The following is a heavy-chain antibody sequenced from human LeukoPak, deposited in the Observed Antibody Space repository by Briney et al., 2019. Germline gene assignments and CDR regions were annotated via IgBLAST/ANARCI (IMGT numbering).Heavy chain of an antibody. D-gene: IGHD5-18*01. Sequence: GESLKISCKGSGYSFTSYWIGWVRQMPGKGLEWMGITYPGDSDTRYSPSFQGQVTISADKSISTAYLQWSSLKASDTAMYYCARSRVDSYHTIGWASDIWGQGTMVTVSS. V-gene: IGHV5-51*01. CDR2: TYPGDSDT. CDR3: ARSRVDSYHTIGWASDI. CDR1: GYSFTSYW. J-gene: IGHJ3*02.